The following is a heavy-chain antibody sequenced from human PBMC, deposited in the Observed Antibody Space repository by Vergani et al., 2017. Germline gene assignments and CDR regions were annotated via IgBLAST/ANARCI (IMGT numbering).Heavy chain of an antibody. V-gene: IGHV3-30*02. Sequence: QVQLVESGGGVVQPGGSLRLSCAASGFTFSSYGMHWVRQAPGKGLEWVAFIRYDGSNKYYADSVKGRFTISRDNSKNTLYLQMNSLRAEDTAVYYCAKLNTYYYDSSGYCDYWGQGTLVTVSS. J-gene: IGHJ4*02. CDR3: AKLNTYYYDSSGYCDY. D-gene: IGHD3-22*01. CDR1: GFTFSSYG. CDR2: IRYDGSNK.